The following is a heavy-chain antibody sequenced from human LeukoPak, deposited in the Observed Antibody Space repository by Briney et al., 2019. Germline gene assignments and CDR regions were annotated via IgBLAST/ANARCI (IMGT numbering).Heavy chain of an antibody. Sequence: GGSLRLSCAASGFTFSSYSMNWVRQAPGKGLEWVSSISSSSSYIYYADSVKGRFTISRDNAKNSLYLQMNSLRAEDTAVYYCARTGSTDYYYYGMDVWGQGTTVTVSS. CDR3: ARTGSTDYYYYGMDV. CDR1: GFTFSSYS. CDR2: ISSSSSYI. J-gene: IGHJ6*02. D-gene: IGHD6-13*01. V-gene: IGHV3-21*01.